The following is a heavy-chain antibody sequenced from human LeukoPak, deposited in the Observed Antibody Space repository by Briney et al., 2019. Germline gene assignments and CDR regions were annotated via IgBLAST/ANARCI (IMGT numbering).Heavy chain of an antibody. V-gene: IGHV3-48*04. CDR1: GFTCSSYS. CDR3: AKDIDTAVAGTLDY. D-gene: IGHD6-19*01. Sequence: PAGSLRLSCAASGFTCSSYSMNRVRQAPGKGLEWVSYISSSRDTIYYADSVKVPFTTARHTSKNSLYLQMNSLRTEDTALYYCAKDIDTAVAGTLDYWGQGTLVTVSS. CDR2: ISSSRDTI. J-gene: IGHJ4*02.